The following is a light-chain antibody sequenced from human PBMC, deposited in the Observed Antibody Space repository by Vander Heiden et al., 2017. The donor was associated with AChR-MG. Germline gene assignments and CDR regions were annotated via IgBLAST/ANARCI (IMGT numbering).Light chain of an antibody. CDR1: WNVGNS. J-gene: IGKJ1*01. CDR2: GAS. CDR3: HHYKRWPPWA. V-gene: IGKV3-15*01. Sequence: DIVVTQTPATLSVSRRERATLPCRASWNVGNSVAGYQQKPGHAPRLLIYGASTRATGIPARFSGSGFGTEFALTIISLQSEDFAVYYCHHYKRWPPWAFGLGTKVEIK.